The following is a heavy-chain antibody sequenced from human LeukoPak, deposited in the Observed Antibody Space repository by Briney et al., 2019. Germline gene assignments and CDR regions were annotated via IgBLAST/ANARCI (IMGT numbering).Heavy chain of an antibody. CDR3: ARDPRNVGLAP. D-gene: IGHD2-15*01. CDR1: GFILSGYW. V-gene: IGHV3-74*01. J-gene: IGHJ5*02. CDR2: NNGDGSTT. Sequence: PGGSLRLSCVASGFILSGYWMYWVRQAPGKGLMYISRNNGDGSTTNYADVVKGRFTMSRDNVKNTLYLQMNSLRVEGTAVYYCARDPRNVGLAPWGQGTLVTVSS.